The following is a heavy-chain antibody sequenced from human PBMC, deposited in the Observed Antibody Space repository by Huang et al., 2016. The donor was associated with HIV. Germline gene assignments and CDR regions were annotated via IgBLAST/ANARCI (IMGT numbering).Heavy chain of an antibody. CDR1: IRSSGFY. J-gene: IGHJ4*02. CDR3: ARPRASAFEFEDY. Sequence: IRSSGFYWGWISQRSGKWLGGIGRVDYRWGTIYNPPRKSRVTISVDTSKHQVSLKLSAVTAADTAVYYCARPRASAFEFEDYWGKGFLVTVSS. D-gene: IGHD3-3*01. V-gene: IGHV4-39*01. CDR2: VDYRWGT.